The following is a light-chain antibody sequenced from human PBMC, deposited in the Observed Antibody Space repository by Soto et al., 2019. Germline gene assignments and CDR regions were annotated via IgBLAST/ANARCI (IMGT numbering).Light chain of an antibody. CDR2: GAS. V-gene: IGKV3-20*01. CDR3: QHYGSLVLT. Sequence: EIVLTQSPGTLSLSPGERATLSCRASQSVSSSYLAWYQQKPGQAPRLLIYGASSRATGIPDRFSGSGSGTYFTLTIIRLEPEDFAVYYCQHYGSLVLTFGGGTKVEIK. CDR1: QSVSSSY. J-gene: IGKJ4*01.